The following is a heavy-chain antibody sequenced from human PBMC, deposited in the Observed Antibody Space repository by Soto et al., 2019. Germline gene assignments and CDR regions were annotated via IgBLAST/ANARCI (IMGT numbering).Heavy chain of an antibody. CDR3: AREIDSRGWAGWFDP. D-gene: IGHD6-19*01. J-gene: IGHJ5*02. CDR1: GYTFTSYG. Sequence: ASVKVSCKASGYTFTSYGISWVRQAPGQGLEWMGWISAYNGNTNYAQKLQGRVTMTTDTSTSTAYMELRSLRSDDTAVYYCAREIDSRGWAGWFDPWGPGTLVTLS. CDR2: ISAYNGNT. V-gene: IGHV1-18*01.